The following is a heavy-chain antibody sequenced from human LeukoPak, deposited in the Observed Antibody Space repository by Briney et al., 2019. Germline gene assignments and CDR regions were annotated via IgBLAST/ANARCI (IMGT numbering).Heavy chain of an antibody. Sequence: SETLSLTCTVSGASINSDTYHWGWIRQPPGKGLEWIGTHSHSGSAYYNPSLRSRITMSLDTSENQLSLKLYSVTAADTAIYYCARYQTGTMFAVWGQGTLVTISS. D-gene: IGHD1/OR15-1a*01. CDR3: ARYQTGTMFAV. CDR2: HSHSGSA. V-gene: IGHV4-39*07. CDR1: GASINSDTYH. J-gene: IGHJ4*02.